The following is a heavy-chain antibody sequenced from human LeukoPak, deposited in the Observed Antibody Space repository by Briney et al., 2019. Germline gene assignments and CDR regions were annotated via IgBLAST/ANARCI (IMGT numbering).Heavy chain of an antibody. CDR3: ATLGSSIAAPFGNYGMDV. Sequence: GASVKVSCKASGYTFTSYDINWVRQATGQGLEWMGWMNPNSGNTGYAQKFQGRVTMTRNTSISTAYMELSSLRSEDTAVYYCATLGSSIAAPFGNYGMDVWGQGTTVTVSS. CDR2: MNPNSGNT. J-gene: IGHJ6*02. CDR1: GYTFTSYD. V-gene: IGHV1-8*01. D-gene: IGHD6-6*01.